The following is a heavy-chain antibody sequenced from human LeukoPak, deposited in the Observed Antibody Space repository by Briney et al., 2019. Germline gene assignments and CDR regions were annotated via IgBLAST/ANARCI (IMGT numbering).Heavy chain of an antibody. J-gene: IGHJ4*02. Sequence: ASVKVSCKASGCTFSSYAISWVRQAPGQGLEWMGGIIPIFGTANYAQKFQGRVTITADKSTNTAYMELSSLRSEDTAVYYCARDLVSSSWHVFHLWGQGTLVTVSS. V-gene: IGHV1-69*06. D-gene: IGHD6-13*01. CDR2: IIPIFGTA. CDR1: GCTFSSYA. CDR3: ARDLVSSSWHVFHL.